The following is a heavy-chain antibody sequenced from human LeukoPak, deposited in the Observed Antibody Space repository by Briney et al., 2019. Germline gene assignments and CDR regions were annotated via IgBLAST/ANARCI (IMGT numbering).Heavy chain of an antibody. CDR2: IYYSGST. CDR1: GGSISSYY. J-gene: IGHJ4*02. V-gene: IGHV4-59*01. Sequence: PSETLSLTCTVSGGSISSYYLSWIRQPPGKGLEWIGYIYYSGSTNYNPSLKSRVTISVDTSKNQFSLKLSSVTAADTAVYYCARMYYDFWSGSDYWRQGTLVTVSS. D-gene: IGHD3-3*01. CDR3: ARMYYDFWSGSDY.